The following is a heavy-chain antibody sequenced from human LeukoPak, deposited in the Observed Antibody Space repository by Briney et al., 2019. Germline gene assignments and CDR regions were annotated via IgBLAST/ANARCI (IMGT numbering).Heavy chain of an antibody. D-gene: IGHD2-21*01. Sequence: ASVKVSCTASGYTFTSYYMHWVRQAPGQGLEWVGIINPSGGSTSYAQKFQGRVTMTRDTSTSTVYMELSSLRSEDTAVYYCAIVAPYYYYGMDVWGQGTTVTVSS. CDR2: INPSGGST. V-gene: IGHV1-46*01. J-gene: IGHJ6*02. CDR3: AIVAPYYYYGMDV. CDR1: GYTFTSYY.